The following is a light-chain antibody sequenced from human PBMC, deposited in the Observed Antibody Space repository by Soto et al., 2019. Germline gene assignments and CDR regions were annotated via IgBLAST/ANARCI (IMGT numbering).Light chain of an antibody. Sequence: QSVLAQPASVSGSPGQSITISCTGTSSDVGSYNLVSWYQQHPSKAPKLMIYEGSKRPSGVSNRFSGSKSGNTASLTISGLQAEDEADYYCCSYARNSVFGTGTKVTVL. CDR2: EGS. CDR3: CSYARNSV. J-gene: IGLJ1*01. CDR1: SSDVGSYNL. V-gene: IGLV2-23*01.